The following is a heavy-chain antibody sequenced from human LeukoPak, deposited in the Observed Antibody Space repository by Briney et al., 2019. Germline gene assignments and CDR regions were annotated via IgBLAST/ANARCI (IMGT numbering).Heavy chain of an antibody. V-gene: IGHV1-69*13. J-gene: IGHJ4*02. CDR1: GGTFSSYA. CDR2: IIPIFGTA. CDR3: ARARVVVTAIFEFGY. Sequence: SVMVSCKASGGTFSSYAISWVRQAPGQGLEWMGGIIPIFGTANYAQKFQGRVTITADESTSTAYMELSSLRSEDTAVYYCARARVVVTAIFEFGYWGQGTLVTVSS. D-gene: IGHD2-21*02.